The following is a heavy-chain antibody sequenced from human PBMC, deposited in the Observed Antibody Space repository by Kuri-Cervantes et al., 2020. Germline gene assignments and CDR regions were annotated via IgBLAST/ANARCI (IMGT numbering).Heavy chain of an antibody. D-gene: IGHD3-9*01. Sequence: SETLSLTCTVSGGSISSSSYYWGWIRQPPGKGLEWIGNIYYGGTTYYNPSLKSRLTISVDTSKNQFSLKLSSVTAADTAVYYCARHVEGGYDILTGYYGYYYYMDVWGKGTTVTVSS. J-gene: IGHJ6*03. CDR2: IYYGGTT. V-gene: IGHV4-39*01. CDR3: ARHVEGGYDILTGYYGYYYYMDV. CDR1: GGSISSSSYY.